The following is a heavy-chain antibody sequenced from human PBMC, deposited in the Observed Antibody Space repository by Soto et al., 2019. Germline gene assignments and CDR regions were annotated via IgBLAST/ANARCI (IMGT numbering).Heavy chain of an antibody. V-gene: IGHV3-74*01. Sequence: GGSLRLSCAASGFTFSSYWMHWVRQAPGKGLVWVSRINSDGSSTSYADSVKGRFTISRDNAKNTLYLQMNSLRAEDTAVYYCARALPNVGAPGTYYYYYAMEVWGKGTTVTVS. CDR3: ARALPNVGAPGTYYYYYAMEV. CDR1: GFTFSSYW. J-gene: IGHJ6*03. D-gene: IGHD1-26*01. CDR2: INSDGSST.